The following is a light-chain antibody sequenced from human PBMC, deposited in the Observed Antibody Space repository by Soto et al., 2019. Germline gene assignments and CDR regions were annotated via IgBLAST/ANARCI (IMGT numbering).Light chain of an antibody. J-gene: IGKJ1*01. V-gene: IGKV3-20*01. CDR3: QQYNNWWT. CDR1: QSVSSSY. Sequence: EIVLTQSPCTLSLSPGERATLSSRASQSVSSSYLAWYQQKPGQAPRLLIYGASSRATGIPDRFSGSGSGTDFTLTISSLQSEDFGVYYCQQYNNWWTFGQGTKVNIK. CDR2: GAS.